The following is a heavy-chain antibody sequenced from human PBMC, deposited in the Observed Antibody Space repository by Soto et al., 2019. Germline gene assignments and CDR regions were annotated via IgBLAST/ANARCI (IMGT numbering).Heavy chain of an antibody. Sequence: EVQLVESGGGLVKPGGSLRLSCAASGFTFSSYSMNWVRQAPGKGLEWVSSIDSSSSYIYYADSVKGRFTISRDNAKNSLYLQMNSLRAEDTAVYYCARVESYDFWSGWGGMDVWGQGTTVTVSS. CDR3: ARVESYDFWSGWGGMDV. CDR1: GFTFSSYS. D-gene: IGHD3-3*01. J-gene: IGHJ6*02. CDR2: IDSSSSYI. V-gene: IGHV3-21*01.